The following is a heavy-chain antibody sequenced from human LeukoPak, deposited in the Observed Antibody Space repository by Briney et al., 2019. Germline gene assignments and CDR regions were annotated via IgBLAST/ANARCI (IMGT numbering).Heavy chain of an antibody. CDR2: ISSSGSTI. D-gene: IGHD3-10*01. CDR1: GFTFSDYY. J-gene: IGHJ6*02. V-gene: IGHV3-11*01. Sequence: PGGSLRLSCAASGFTFSDYYMSWIRQAPGKGLEWVSYISSSGSTIYYADSVKGRFTISRDNAKNSLYLQMNSLRAEDTAVYYCARDSRGYYGSGSSGLYYYYYYGMDVWGQGTTVTVSS. CDR3: ARDSRGYYGSGSSGLYYYYYYGMDV.